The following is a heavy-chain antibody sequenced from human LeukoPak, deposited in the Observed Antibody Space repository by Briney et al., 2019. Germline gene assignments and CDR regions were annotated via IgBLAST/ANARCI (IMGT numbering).Heavy chain of an antibody. CDR3: ARVDSSGSLYYFDY. Sequence: SETLSLTCAVSGYSISSGYYWGWIRQPPGKGLEWIGSIYHSGSTYYNPSLKSRVTISVDTSKNQFSLKLSSMTAADTAVYYCARVDSSGSLYYFDYWGQGTLVTVSS. J-gene: IGHJ4*02. D-gene: IGHD3-22*01. CDR2: IYHSGST. V-gene: IGHV4-38-2*01. CDR1: GYSISSGYY.